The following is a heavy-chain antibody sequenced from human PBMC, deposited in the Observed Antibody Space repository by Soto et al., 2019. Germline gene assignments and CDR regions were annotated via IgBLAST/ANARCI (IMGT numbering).Heavy chain of an antibody. CDR3: AKDGTIGASDYFFDF. Sequence: QVQLVESEGRVVQPGRSLKLSCAASGFTFSNYAIHWVRQAPGKGLEWVAVIASDGKDKRYADSAKGRFTISRDNSKNTVYLQMNSLRGEETAVYYCAKDGTIGASDYFFDFWGQGSLVTVSS. V-gene: IGHV3-30*18. D-gene: IGHD3-9*01. J-gene: IGHJ4*02. CDR1: GFTFSNYA. CDR2: IASDGKDK.